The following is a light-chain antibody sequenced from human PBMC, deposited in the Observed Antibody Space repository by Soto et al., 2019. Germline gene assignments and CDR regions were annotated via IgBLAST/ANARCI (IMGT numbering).Light chain of an antibody. CDR3: SSYTTSSTRV. CDR2: EVT. Sequence: QSALTQPASVSGSPGQSIAISCTGSSSDVGIYNYVSWYQQHPGKVPKLIIYEVTNRPSGVSNRFSGSKSGNTASLTISGLQAEDEADYYCSSYTTSSTRVFGTGTPLTVL. J-gene: IGLJ1*01. V-gene: IGLV2-14*01. CDR1: SSDVGIYNY.